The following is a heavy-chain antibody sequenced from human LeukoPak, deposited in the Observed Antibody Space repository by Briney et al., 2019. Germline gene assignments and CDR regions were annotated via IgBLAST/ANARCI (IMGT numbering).Heavy chain of an antibody. CDR1: GGSISGYF. D-gene: IGHD2-15*01. J-gene: IGHJ5*02. V-gene: IGHV4-59*01. CDR3: VRSKSGAYGWFDP. CDR2: IYYTGNT. Sequence: PSETLSLTCTVSGGSISGYFWTWIRQPPGKGLEWIGYIYYTGNTNYNPSLKSRVTISIDTSKNHFSLNVNSVTAADAAVYYCVRSKSGAYGWFDPWGPRTLVTVSS.